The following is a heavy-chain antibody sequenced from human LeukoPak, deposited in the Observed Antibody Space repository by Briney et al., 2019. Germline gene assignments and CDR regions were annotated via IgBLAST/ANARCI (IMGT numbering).Heavy chain of an antibody. J-gene: IGHJ6*03. CDR1: GYTFTSYV. CDR3: ARGAGYGGNSEAGSELYYYYYYMDV. Sequence: SVKVSCKASGYTFTSYVNWVRQAPGQGLEWMGGIIPIFGTANYAQKFQGRVTITADESTSTAYMELSSLRSEDTAVYYCARGAGYGGNSEAGSELYYYYYYMDVWGKGTTVTVSS. V-gene: IGHV1-69*13. CDR2: IIPIFGTA. D-gene: IGHD4-23*01.